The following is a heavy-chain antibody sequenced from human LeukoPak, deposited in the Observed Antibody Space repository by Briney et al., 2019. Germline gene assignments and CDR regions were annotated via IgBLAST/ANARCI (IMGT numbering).Heavy chain of an antibody. V-gene: IGHV4-59*01. CDR2: IYYSGST. D-gene: IGHD5-12*01. CDR1: GGSISTYY. J-gene: IGHJ4*02. Sequence: SETLSLTCIVSGGSISTYYRSWIRQPPGKGLEWIGYIYYSGSTNYNPSLESRVTISVDTSKNHFSLNVTSVTAADTAVYYCARGYSGSSYYFDVWGQGTLVTVSS. CDR3: ARGYSGSSYYFDV.